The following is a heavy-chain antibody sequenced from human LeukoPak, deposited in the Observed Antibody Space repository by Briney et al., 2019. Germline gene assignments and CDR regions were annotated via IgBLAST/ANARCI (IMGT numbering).Heavy chain of an antibody. Sequence: GGSLRLSCAASGFTFSSYAMHWVRQAPGKGLEWVAVISYDGSNKYYADSVKGRFTISRDNSKNTLYLQMNSLRAEDTAVYYCARSLYSGSLTWFDPWGQGTLVTVSS. D-gene: IGHD1-26*01. V-gene: IGHV3-30*14. J-gene: IGHJ5*02. CDR3: ARSLYSGSLTWFDP. CDR2: ISYDGSNK. CDR1: GFTFSSYA.